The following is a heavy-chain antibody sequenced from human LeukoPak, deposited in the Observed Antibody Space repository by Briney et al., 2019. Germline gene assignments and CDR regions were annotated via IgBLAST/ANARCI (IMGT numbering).Heavy chain of an antibody. CDR1: GYTFTSYG. Sequence: GASVKVSCKASGYTFTSYGISWVRQAPGQGLEWMGWISAYNGNTNYAQKLQGRVTMTTDTSTSTAYMELRSLRSDDTAVYYGARDRSSNRYCSSTSCYQDDAFDIWGQGTMVTVSS. D-gene: IGHD2-2*01. CDR2: ISAYNGNT. CDR3: ARDRSSNRYCSSTSCYQDDAFDI. V-gene: IGHV1-18*01. J-gene: IGHJ3*02.